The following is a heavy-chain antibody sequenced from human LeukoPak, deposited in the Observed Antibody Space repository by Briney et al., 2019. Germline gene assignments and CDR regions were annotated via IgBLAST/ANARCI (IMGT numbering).Heavy chain of an antibody. CDR3: TTSGAAAGFLGYYYGMDV. Sequence: GGSLRLSCAASGFTFSNAWMSWVRQAPGKGLECVGRIKSKTDGGTTDYAAPVKGRFTISRDDSKNTLYLQMNSLKTEDTAVYYCTTSGAAAGFLGYYYGMDVWGKGTTVTVSS. V-gene: IGHV3-15*01. CDR1: GFTFSNAW. J-gene: IGHJ6*04. D-gene: IGHD6-13*01. CDR2: IKSKTDGGTT.